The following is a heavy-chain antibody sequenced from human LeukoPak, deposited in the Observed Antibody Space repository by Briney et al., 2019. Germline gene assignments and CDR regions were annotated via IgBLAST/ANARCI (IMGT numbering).Heavy chain of an antibody. CDR1: GGSISSYY. CDR3: ARGGGSGYYYYYMDV. Sequence: PSETLSLTCTVSGGSISSYYWSSIRQPPGKGLEWFGYIYYSGSTNYNPSLKSRVTISVDTSKNQCSLKLSSVTAADTAVYYCARGGGSGYYYYYMDVWGKGTTVTVSS. CDR2: IYYSGST. D-gene: IGHD2-15*01. V-gene: IGHV4-59*01. J-gene: IGHJ6*03.